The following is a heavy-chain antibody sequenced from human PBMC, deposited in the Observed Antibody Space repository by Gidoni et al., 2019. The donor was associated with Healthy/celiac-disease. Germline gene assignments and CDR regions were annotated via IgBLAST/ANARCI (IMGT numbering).Heavy chain of an antibody. V-gene: IGHV4-39*01. CDR3: ARHMRRIQLGAFDI. Sequence: QLQLQESGPGLVKPSETLSLTCTVSGGSISSSSYYWGWIRQPPGKGLEWIGSIDYSGSTYYNPSLKSRVTISVDTSKNQFSLKLSSVTAADTAVYYCARHMRRIQLGAFDIWGQGTMVTVSS. J-gene: IGHJ3*02. CDR1: GGSISSSSYY. CDR2: IDYSGST. D-gene: IGHD6-6*01.